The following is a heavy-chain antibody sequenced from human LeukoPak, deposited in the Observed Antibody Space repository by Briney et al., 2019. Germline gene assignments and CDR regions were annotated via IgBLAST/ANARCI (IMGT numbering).Heavy chain of an antibody. D-gene: IGHD4-23*01. J-gene: IGHJ6*03. CDR3: AREVADYGGYYYYHYVDV. Sequence: SETLSLTCTVSGGSISSYYWSWIRQPPGKGLEWIGRIYTSGSNNYNPSLKSRVTMSVDTSKNQFSLKLSSVTAADTAMYYCAREVADYGGYYYYHYVDVWGKGTTVTISS. V-gene: IGHV4-4*07. CDR1: GGSISSYY. CDR2: IYTSGSN.